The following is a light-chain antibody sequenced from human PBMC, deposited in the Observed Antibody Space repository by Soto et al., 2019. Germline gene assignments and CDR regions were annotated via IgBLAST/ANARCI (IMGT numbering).Light chain of an antibody. Sequence: IVLTQSPATLSLSPGERATLSCRASQSVSSYLAWYQQKPGQAPRLLIYDASNRATGIPARFSGSGSGTDFTLTISSLEPEDFAVYYCQQRSNWVTFGQGTKVEIK. J-gene: IGKJ1*01. CDR3: QQRSNWVT. CDR1: QSVSSY. CDR2: DAS. V-gene: IGKV3-11*01.